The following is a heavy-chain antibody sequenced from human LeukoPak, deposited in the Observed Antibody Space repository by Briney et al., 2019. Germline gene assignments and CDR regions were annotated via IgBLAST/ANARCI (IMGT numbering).Heavy chain of an antibody. D-gene: IGHD3-22*01. V-gene: IGHV3-30*02. CDR3: AKDGGTWLKDY. CDR2: IQHDGSSK. J-gene: IGHJ4*02. Sequence: PGGSLRLSCAASGFSFNNYAMHWVRQAPGKGLEWVTFIQHDGSSKYYADSAKGRFTISRDNSKNTLYLQMNSLRPEGTAVYYCAKDGGTWLKDYWGQGTLVTVSS. CDR1: GFSFNNYA.